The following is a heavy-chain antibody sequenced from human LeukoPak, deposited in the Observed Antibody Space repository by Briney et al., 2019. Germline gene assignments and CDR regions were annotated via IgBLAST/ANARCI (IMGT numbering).Heavy chain of an antibody. CDR1: GGSISSSNW. J-gene: IGHJ3*02. CDR2: VYHSGST. Sequence: SETLSLTCAVSGGSISSSNWWSWVRQPPGKGLEWIGEVYHSGSTNYNPSLKSRVTISVDKSNSQFSLKMTSVTAADTAVYYCVRSRSYNSSWIDAFDIWGQGTVVTVSS. CDR3: VRSRSYNSSWIDAFDI. D-gene: IGHD6-13*01. V-gene: IGHV4-4*02.